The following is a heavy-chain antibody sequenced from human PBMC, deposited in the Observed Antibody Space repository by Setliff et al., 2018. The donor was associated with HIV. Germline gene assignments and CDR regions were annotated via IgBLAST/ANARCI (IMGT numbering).Heavy chain of an antibody. CDR1: GYTLTELS. CDR3: ARSRRYCSGGSCYGPGGY. Sequence: ASVKVSCKISGYTLTELSIHWVRQAPGKGLEWMANFDPEDGETFYAQKFQGRLTMTEDTSTDTAYMELSSLRSEDTAVDYCARSRRYCSGGSCYGPGGYWGQGTLVTVSS. CDR2: FDPEDGET. D-gene: IGHD2-15*01. J-gene: IGHJ4*02. V-gene: IGHV1-24*01.